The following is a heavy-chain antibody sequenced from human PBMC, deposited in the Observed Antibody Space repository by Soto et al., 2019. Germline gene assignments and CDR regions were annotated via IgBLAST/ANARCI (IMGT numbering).Heavy chain of an antibody. CDR3: ARGSPRPGYYGMDV. CDR1: GYTFTSYA. D-gene: IGHD3-10*01. V-gene: IGHV1-3*01. Sequence: QVQLVQSGAEVKKPGASVKVSCKASGYTFTSYARHWVRQAPGQRLEWMGWINAGNGNTKYSQKCQDRVTITRDTSASTAYMELSSLRSEDTAVYYCARGSPRPGYYGMDVWGQGTTVTVSS. J-gene: IGHJ6*02. CDR2: INAGNGNT.